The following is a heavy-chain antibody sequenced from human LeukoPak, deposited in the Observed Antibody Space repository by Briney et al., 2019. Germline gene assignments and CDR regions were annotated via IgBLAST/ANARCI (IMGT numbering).Heavy chain of an antibody. CDR2: IYPSGST. D-gene: IGHD4-23*01. J-gene: IGHJ4*02. Sequence: KPSQTLSLTCTVSGGSISSGSYYWSWIRQPAGKGLEWIGRIYPSGSTNYNPSLKSRVTISVDTSKNQFSLRLSSVTAADTAVYYCARDGGGNSPFDYWGQGTLVTVSS. V-gene: IGHV4-61*02. CDR3: ARDGGGNSPFDY. CDR1: GGSISSGSYY.